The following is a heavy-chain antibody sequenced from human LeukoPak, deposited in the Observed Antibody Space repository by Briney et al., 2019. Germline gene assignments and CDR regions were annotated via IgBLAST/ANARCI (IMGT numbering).Heavy chain of an antibody. CDR1: GFTFSDYY. D-gene: IGHD6-13*01. CDR3: ARGRQQLVINGCYLDY. V-gene: IGHV3-11*01. J-gene: IGHJ4*02. Sequence: GGSLRLSCAASGFTFSDYYKSWIRQAPGKELEWVSYISSSGSTIYYADSVKGRFTISRDNAKNSLYLQMNSLRAEDTAVYYCARGRQQLVINGCYLDYWGQGTLVTVSS. CDR2: ISSSGSTI.